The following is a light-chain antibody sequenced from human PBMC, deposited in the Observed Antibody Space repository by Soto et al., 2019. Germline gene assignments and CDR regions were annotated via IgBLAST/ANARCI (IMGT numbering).Light chain of an antibody. CDR2: EVN. CDR3: SSLTTYNTRV. J-gene: IGLJ1*01. Sequence: QSVLTQPASVSGSPGQSIAISCTGTNSDVGAYNFVSWYQQYPGKAPKLIIHEVNNRPSGVSDRFSGSKSGNTASLTISGLQADDEADYYCSSLTTYNTRVFGTGTKVTVL. CDR1: NSDVGAYNF. V-gene: IGLV2-14*01.